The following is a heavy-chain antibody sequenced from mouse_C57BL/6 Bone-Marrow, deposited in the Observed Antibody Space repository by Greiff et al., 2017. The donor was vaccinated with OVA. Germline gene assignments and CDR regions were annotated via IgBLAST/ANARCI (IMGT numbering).Heavy chain of an antibody. CDR1: GFTFSDFY. CDR2: SRNKANDYTT. CDR3: ARDASGAQAAYYAMDY. V-gene: IGHV7-1*01. D-gene: IGHD3-2*02. J-gene: IGHJ4*01. Sequence: EVQVVESGGGLVQSGRSLRLSCATSGFTFSDFYMEWVRQAPGKGLEWIAASRNKANDYTTEYSASVKGRFIVSRDTSQSILYLQMNALRAEDTAIYYCARDASGAQAAYYAMDYWGQGTSVTVSS.